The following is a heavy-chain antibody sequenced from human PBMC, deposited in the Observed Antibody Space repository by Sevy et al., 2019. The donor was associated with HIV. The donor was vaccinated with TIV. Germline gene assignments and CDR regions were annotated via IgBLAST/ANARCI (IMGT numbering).Heavy chain of an antibody. V-gene: IGHV3-30-3*01. D-gene: IGHD2-15*01. CDR3: ARGGGGNPIY. Sequence: GGSLRLSCAASGFTFSSYAMHWVRQAPGKGLEWVAVISYDGSNKYYADSVKGRFTISRDNSKNTLYLQMNSLRAEDTAEYYCARGGGGNPIYWGQGTLVTVSS. CDR2: ISYDGSNK. J-gene: IGHJ4*02. CDR1: GFTFSSYA.